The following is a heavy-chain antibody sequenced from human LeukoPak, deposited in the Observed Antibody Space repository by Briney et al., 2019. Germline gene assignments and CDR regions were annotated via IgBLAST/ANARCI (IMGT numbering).Heavy chain of an antibody. V-gene: IGHV4-34*01. CDR1: GGSFRGYY. CDR2: LNHSGST. J-gene: IGHJ6*02. CDR3: ARGPYCSGGSCYSISTPIYYYYGMDV. Sequence: SETLSLTCAVYGGSFRGYYWSWIRQPPGKGLECMGELNHSGSTNYNPSPKSRVTISVDPSKDQFSLNLSSVTAADTAVYYCARGPYCSGGSCYSISTPIYYYYGMDVWGQGTTVTVS. D-gene: IGHD2-15*01.